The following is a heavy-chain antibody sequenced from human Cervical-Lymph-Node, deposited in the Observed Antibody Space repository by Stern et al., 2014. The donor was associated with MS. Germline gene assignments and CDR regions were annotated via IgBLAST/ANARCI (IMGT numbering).Heavy chain of an antibody. CDR1: GGTFSTYA. J-gene: IGHJ4*02. D-gene: IGHD7-27*01. Sequence: QVQLVESGAEVKKPGSSVKVSCKASGGTFSTYAISWVRQAPGQGLEWMGGLIPIFGAANYAQKFQGRVTIIADESTSTAYLELSSLRSEDTAVYYCARGKTGDPNFDYWGQGTLVTVSS. V-gene: IGHV1-69*01. CDR2: LIPIFGAA. CDR3: ARGKTGDPNFDY.